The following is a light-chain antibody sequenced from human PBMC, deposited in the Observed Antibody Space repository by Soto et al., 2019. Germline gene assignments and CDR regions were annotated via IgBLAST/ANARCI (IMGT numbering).Light chain of an antibody. V-gene: IGKV3-20*01. J-gene: IGKJ4*01. CDR1: QSVSSSY. CDR2: GAS. CDR3: QQYSSSPGLT. Sequence: EIVLTQSPGTLSLSPGERATLSCRVSQSVSSSYLAWYQQKPGQAPRLLIYGASSRATGIPDRFSGSGSGTDFTLTISRLEPEDFAVYYCQQYSSSPGLTFGGGTKVEIK.